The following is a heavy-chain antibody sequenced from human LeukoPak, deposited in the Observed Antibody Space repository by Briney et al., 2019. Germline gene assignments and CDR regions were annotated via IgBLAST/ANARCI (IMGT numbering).Heavy chain of an antibody. D-gene: IGHD3-10*01. CDR2: ISWNSGSI. J-gene: IGHJ5*02. CDR3: ARSVNYYGSGSYYDTTGP. Sequence: TGGSLRLSCAASGFTFDDYAMHWVRQAPGKGLEWVSGISWNSGSIGYADSVKGRFTISRDNAKNSLYLQMNSLRAEDTAVYYCARSVNYYGSGSYYDTTGPWGQGTLVTVSS. CDR1: GFTFDDYA. V-gene: IGHV3-9*01.